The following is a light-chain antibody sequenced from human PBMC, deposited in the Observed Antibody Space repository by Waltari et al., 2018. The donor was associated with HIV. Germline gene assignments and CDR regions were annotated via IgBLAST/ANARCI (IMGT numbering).Light chain of an antibody. J-gene: IGKJ4*01. CDR2: NAS. CDR1: QSVSSNY. Sequence: EIVLTQSPGILSLSPGERATLSCRASQSVSSNYLSWYQQKPGQAPRLLIYNASRRATGIPDRFSGSGSGTDFTLTISRLEPEDFAVYYCQQYGSSPLTFGGGTKVEIK. CDR3: QQYGSSPLT. V-gene: IGKV3-20*01.